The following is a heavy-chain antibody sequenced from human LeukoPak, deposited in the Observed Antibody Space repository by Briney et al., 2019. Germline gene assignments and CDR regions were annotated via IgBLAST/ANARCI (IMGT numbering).Heavy chain of an antibody. J-gene: IGHJ4*02. Sequence: GESLKISCKGSGYSFTSYWIGWVRQMPGKGLEWMGIIYPGDSDTRYSPSFQGQVTISADKSISTAYLQWSSLKASDTAMYYCARQYYDSPDHTEAPFDSWGQGTQVTVSS. CDR1: GYSFTSYW. D-gene: IGHD3-22*01. CDR2: IYPGDSDT. CDR3: ARQYYDSPDHTEAPFDS. V-gene: IGHV5-51*01.